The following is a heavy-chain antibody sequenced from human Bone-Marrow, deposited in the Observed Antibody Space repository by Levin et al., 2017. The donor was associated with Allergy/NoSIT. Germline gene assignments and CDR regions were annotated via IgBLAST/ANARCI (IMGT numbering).Heavy chain of an antibody. J-gene: IGHJ3*01. Sequence: GGSLRLSCEASNFNFKATCMNWVRQPPGKGLEWVGRTTSKVDGEIAVYAAPVKGRSTISTDDSKNMQFLQMNSLRPEDAAVYDCTTYGKFYDSSGNPDCDGVDVWGLRRM. CDR2: TTSKVDGEIA. D-gene: IGHD3-22*01. CDR3: TTYGKFYDSSGNPDCDGVDV. V-gene: IGHV3-15*07. CDR1: NFNFKATC.